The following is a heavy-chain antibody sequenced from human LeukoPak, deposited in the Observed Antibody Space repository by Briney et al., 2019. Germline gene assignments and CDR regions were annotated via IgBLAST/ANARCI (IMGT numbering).Heavy chain of an antibody. Sequence: SQTLSLTCTVSGGSISSGGYYGSWIRQHPGKGLEWIGYIYYSGSTYYNPSLKSRVTISVDTSKNHFSLTLSSVTAADTAVYYCARSYDSSASGFDYWGQGTPVTVSP. D-gene: IGHD3-22*01. CDR3: ARSYDSSASGFDY. J-gene: IGHJ4*02. CDR1: GGSISSGGYY. V-gene: IGHV4-31*03. CDR2: IYYSGST.